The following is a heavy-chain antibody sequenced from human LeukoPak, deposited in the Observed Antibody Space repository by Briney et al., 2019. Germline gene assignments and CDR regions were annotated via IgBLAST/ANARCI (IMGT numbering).Heavy chain of an antibody. CDR1: GDSISSRSYY. CDR2: IFYRGST. D-gene: IGHD6-19*01. V-gene: IGHV4-39*07. CDR3: ARVSSGFDSYYYYYMDV. J-gene: IGHJ6*03. Sequence: SETLSLTCTVSGDSISSRSYYWDWIRQPPGGGLEWMGSIFYRGSTYYNPSLKSRVTISVDTSKNQFSLKLSSVTAADTAVYYCARVSSGFDSYYYYYMDVWGKGTTVTVSS.